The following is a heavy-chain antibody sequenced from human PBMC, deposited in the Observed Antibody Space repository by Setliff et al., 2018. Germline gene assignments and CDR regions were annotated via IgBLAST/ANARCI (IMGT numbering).Heavy chain of an antibody. CDR2: INPNSGGT. CDR3: VREGVDTRSSTDYRYYMDV. CDR1: GYIFTSYG. Sequence: ASVKVSCKASGYIFTSYGFSWVRQAPGQGLEWMGWINPNSGGTNYAPKFQGRVTMTRDTSISTVYMEVSSLTSEDTAVYYCVREGVDTRSSTDYRYYMDVWGKGTTVTVSS. V-gene: IGHV1-2*02. D-gene: IGHD5-18*01. J-gene: IGHJ6*03.